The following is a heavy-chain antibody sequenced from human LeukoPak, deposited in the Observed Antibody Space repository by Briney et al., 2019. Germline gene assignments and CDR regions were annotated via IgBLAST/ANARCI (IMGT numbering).Heavy chain of an antibody. CDR3: ARRSGGPFDY. CDR2: INHSGST. Sequence: PSETLSLTCAVYGGSFSGYHWSWIRQPPGKGLEWIGEINHSGSTNYNPSLKSRVTISVDTSKNQFSLKLSSVTAADTAVYYCARRSGGPFDYWGQGTLVTVSS. D-gene: IGHD3-3*01. V-gene: IGHV4-34*01. J-gene: IGHJ4*02. CDR1: GGSFSGYH.